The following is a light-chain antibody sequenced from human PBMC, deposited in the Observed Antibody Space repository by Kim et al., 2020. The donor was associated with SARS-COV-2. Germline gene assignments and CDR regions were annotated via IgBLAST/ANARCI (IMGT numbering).Light chain of an antibody. CDR2: EDD. CDR3: QSSDGSNLV. CDR1: GGSIASTF. V-gene: IGLV6-57*02. Sequence: GKTLTVACTGSGGSIASTFVQWYQQRPGSAPTTVIFEDDQRPSGVPDRFSGSIDGSSSSASLTISGLKTGDEADYYCQSSDGSNLVFGGGTQLTVL. J-gene: IGLJ3*02.